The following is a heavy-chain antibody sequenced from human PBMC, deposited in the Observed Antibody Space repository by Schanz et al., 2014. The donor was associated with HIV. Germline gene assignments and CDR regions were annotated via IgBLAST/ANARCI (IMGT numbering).Heavy chain of an antibody. V-gene: IGHV3-30*18. CDR2: ISDDGNKQ. CDR3: AKDHRDTSSWDS. CDR1: GFTFSGYG. D-gene: IGHD6-13*01. Sequence: QVQLVESGGDVVQPGRSLRLSCAASGFTFSGYGMHWVRQAPGKGLEWVAFISDDGNKQHFIDSVKGRFTISRDNYRNTMSLQMNSLRVEDTAVYYCAKDHRDTSSWDSWGQGTLVSVSS. J-gene: IGHJ4*02.